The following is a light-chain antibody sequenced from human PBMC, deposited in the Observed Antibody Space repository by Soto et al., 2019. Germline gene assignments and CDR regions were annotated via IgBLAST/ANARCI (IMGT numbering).Light chain of an antibody. CDR1: QPISRN. V-gene: IGKV3-15*01. CDR3: QQYNTWPRT. CDR2: GAS. Sequence: EVERTQSPATRSVSPGQGATRSGRASQPISRNLAWYQKKPGQDPRILIYGASTRATDIPGRFSGGGSGTEFTLTISRLQSEDFAIYFCQQYNTWPRTFGQGTKLDIK. J-gene: IGKJ1*01.